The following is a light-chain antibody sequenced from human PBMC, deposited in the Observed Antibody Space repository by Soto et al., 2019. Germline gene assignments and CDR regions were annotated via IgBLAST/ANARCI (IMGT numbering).Light chain of an antibody. J-gene: IGLJ2*01. CDR2: GTS. V-gene: IGLV1-40*01. CDR3: QSSDTSLSGSEV. Sequence: QSVLTQPPSVSGAPGQRVTISCTGSSSNIGAGYDVHWYQQLPGTAPKLLIFGTSYRPSGVPDRFSGSKSGTSASLAITGLQAEDEADYYCQSSDTSLSGSEVFGGGTKVTVL. CDR1: SSNIGAGYD.